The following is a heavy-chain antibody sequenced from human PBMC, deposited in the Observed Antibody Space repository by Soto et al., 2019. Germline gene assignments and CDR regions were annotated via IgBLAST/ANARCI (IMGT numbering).Heavy chain of an antibody. J-gene: IGHJ6*01. V-gene: IGHV1-3*01. CDR1: GYTFTSYA. D-gene: IGHD3-3*01. CDR2: INAGNGNT. Sequence: ASVKVSCKASGYTFTSYAMHWVRQAPGQRLEWMGWINAGNGNTKYSQKFQGRVTITRDTSASTAYMELSSLRSEDTAVYYCARFYDFWSGYPSAYYYDGMDFWGQGTTVTVSS. CDR3: ARFYDFWSGYPSAYYYDGMDF.